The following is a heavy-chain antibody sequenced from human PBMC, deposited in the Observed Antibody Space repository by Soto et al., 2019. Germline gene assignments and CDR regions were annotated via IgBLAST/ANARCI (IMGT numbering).Heavy chain of an antibody. CDR2: INAGNGNT. J-gene: IGHJ6*02. CDR3: AREYSSSYYYYYGMDV. Sequence: QVQLVQSGAEGKKPGASVKVSCKASGYTFTSYAMHWVRQAPGQRLEWMGWINAGNGNTKYSQKLQGRVTITRDTSASTAYMELISLRSEDTAVYYCAREYSSSYYYYYGMDVWGQGTTVTVSS. CDR1: GYTFTSYA. D-gene: IGHD6-6*01. V-gene: IGHV1-3*01.